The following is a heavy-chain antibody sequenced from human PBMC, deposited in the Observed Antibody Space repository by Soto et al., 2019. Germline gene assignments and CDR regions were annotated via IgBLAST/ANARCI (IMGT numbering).Heavy chain of an antibody. CDR2: INAGNGNT. Sequence: ASVKVSCKASGYTFTSYAMHCVRQAPGQRLEWMGWINAGNGNTKYSQKFQGRVTITRDTSASTAYMELSSLRSEDTAVYYCARGPIVATTLDVWGQGTTVTVSS. CDR3: ARGPIVATTLDV. CDR1: GYTFTSYA. V-gene: IGHV1-3*01. D-gene: IGHD5-12*01. J-gene: IGHJ6*02.